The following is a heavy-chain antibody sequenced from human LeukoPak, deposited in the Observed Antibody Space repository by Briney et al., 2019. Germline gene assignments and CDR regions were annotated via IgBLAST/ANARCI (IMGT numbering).Heavy chain of an antibody. CDR2: IYYSGST. Sequence: PSETLSLTCTVSGDSITSGSFYWGWIRQSPGKGLEWIGYIYYSGSTNYNPSLKSRVTISVDTSKNQFSLKLSSVTAADTAVYYCARTNDGDYYYGMDVWGQGTTVTVSS. J-gene: IGHJ6*02. D-gene: IGHD1-1*01. V-gene: IGHV4-61*01. CDR1: GDSITSGSFY. CDR3: ARTNDGDYYYGMDV.